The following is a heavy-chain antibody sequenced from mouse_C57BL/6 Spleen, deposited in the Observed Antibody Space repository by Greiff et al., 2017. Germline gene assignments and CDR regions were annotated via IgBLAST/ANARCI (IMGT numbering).Heavy chain of an antibody. CDR1: GFTFSSYA. Sequence: EVQLVESGGGLVKPGGSLKLSCAASGFTFSSYAMSWVRQTPEKRLEWVATISDGGSYTYYPDNVKGRFTISRDNAKNNLYLQMSHLKSEDTAMYYCARDGLRSGWYVDVWGTGTTVTVSS. V-gene: IGHV5-4*01. J-gene: IGHJ1*03. CDR3: ARDGLRSGWYVDV. CDR2: ISDGGSYT. D-gene: IGHD1-1*01.